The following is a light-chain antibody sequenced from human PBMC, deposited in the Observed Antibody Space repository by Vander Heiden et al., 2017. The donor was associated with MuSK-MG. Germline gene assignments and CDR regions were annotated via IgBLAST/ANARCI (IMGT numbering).Light chain of an antibody. CDR1: QDISNY. V-gene: IGKV1-33*01. J-gene: IGKJ4*01. Sequence: IQMTQSPSSLAASVGDRVTITCQASQDISNYLNWYQQKPGKAPKFLIYDASNLETGVPSRVSGRGSGTDVTFTISSLQPEDIATYYCQQYDNLPLTFGGGTKGEIK. CDR3: QQYDNLPLT. CDR2: DAS.